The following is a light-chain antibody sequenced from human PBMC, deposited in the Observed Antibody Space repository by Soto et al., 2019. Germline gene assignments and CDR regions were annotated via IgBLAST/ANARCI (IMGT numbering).Light chain of an antibody. V-gene: IGLV2-14*01. CDR3: SSYTSITSVV. J-gene: IGLJ2*01. Sequence: QSALTQPASVSGSPRQSITISCTGTRSDVGGYDYVSWYQQHPGKAPKLMIYEVSNRPSGVSDRFSGSKSGNTASLTISGLQAEDEADYYCSSYTSITSVVFGGGTKLTVL. CDR1: RSDVGGYDY. CDR2: EVS.